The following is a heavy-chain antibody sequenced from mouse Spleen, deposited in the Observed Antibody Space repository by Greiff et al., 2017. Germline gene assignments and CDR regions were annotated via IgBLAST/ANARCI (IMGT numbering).Heavy chain of an antibody. Sequence: ESGPGLVKPSQSLSLTCSVTGYSITSGYYWNWIRQFPGNKLEWMGYISYDGSNNYNPSLKNRISITRDTSKNQFFLKLNSVTTEDTATYYCARVSYDYFYFDYWGQGTTLTVSS. CDR1: GYSITSGYY. CDR3: ARVSYDYFYFDY. CDR2: ISYDGSN. J-gene: IGHJ2*01. V-gene: IGHV3-6*02. D-gene: IGHD2-4*01.